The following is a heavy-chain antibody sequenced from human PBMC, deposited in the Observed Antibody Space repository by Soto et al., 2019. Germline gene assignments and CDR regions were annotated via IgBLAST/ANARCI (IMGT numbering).Heavy chain of an antibody. V-gene: IGHV3-23*01. CDR1: GFTFSSYA. CDR3: AKILMSFWSGYGTSA. J-gene: IGHJ6*04. CDR2: ISGSGGST. D-gene: IGHD3-3*01. Sequence: GGSLRLSCAASGFTFSSYAMSWVRQAPGKGLEWVSAISGSGGSTYYADSVKGRFTISRDNSKNTLYLQMNSLRAEDTAVYYCAKILMSFWSGYGTSAWGKGTTVTVSS.